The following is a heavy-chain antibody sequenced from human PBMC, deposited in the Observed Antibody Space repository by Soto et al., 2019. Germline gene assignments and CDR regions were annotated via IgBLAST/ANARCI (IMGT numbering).Heavy chain of an antibody. J-gene: IGHJ3*01. D-gene: IGHD4-4*01. CDR3: SRYRHSAGPRANDAFDV. CDR2: LNHDTGNT. CDR1: GFTFSDTL. Sequence: QVQLVQSGAELKKPGASVNISCTASGFTFSDTLINWVRQAPGQGLEWMGWLNHDTGNTRYSETFQGRVTISRHSSASIAYLELSALENEDTALYFCSRYRHSAGPRANDAFDVWGQGTMITGSS. V-gene: IGHV1-3*01.